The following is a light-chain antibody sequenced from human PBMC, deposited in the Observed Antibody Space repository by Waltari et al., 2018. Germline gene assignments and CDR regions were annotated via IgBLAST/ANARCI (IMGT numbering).Light chain of an antibody. J-gene: IGKJ1*01. CDR2: AAS. Sequence: DFQMTQSPSSLSASVGDRVTITCRASQSISTYLNWYQQIPGKAPKLLIYAASTLQSGVPSRFSGSGSGTDFTLTISSLQPEDFASYYCQQSYNTPRTFGQGTKVENK. CDR1: QSISTY. V-gene: IGKV1-39*01. CDR3: QQSYNTPRT.